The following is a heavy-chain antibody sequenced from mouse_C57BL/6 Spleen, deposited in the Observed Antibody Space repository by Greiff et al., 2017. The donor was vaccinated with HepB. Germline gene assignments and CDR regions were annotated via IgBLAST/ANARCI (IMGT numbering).Heavy chain of an antibody. CDR1: GFTFSSYG. Sequence: EVQLVESGGDLVKPGGSLKLSCAASGFTFSSYGMSWVRQTPDKRLEWVATISSGGSYTYYPDSVKGRFTISRDNAKNTLYLQMNSLKSEDTAMYYCARRNYGSSPFAYWGQGTLVTVSA. J-gene: IGHJ3*01. CDR2: ISSGGSYT. D-gene: IGHD1-1*01. CDR3: ARRNYGSSPFAY. V-gene: IGHV5-6*01.